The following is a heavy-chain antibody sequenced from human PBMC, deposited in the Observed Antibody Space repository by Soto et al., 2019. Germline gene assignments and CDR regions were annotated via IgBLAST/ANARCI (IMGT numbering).Heavy chain of an antibody. D-gene: IGHD3-3*01. CDR2: MSGSADIT. CDR3: AAHRFWSDNKWFDP. Sequence: EVQLLESGGGLVQPGGSLRLSCAASGFTFSNHAMSWVRQAPGKGLEWVSTMSGSADITYYADSVKGRFTISRDNAKNTLYLQVNRLRAEDTAVYYCAAHRFWSDNKWFDPWGQGTLVTVSS. V-gene: IGHV3-23*01. J-gene: IGHJ5*02. CDR1: GFTFSNHA.